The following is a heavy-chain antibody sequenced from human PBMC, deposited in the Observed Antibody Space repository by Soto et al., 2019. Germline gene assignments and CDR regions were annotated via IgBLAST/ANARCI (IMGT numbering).Heavy chain of an antibody. V-gene: IGHV4-30-4*01. CDR1: GGSISSGDYY. CDR3: AGGYCGGDCYHQGYYGMDV. D-gene: IGHD2-21*02. CDR2: IYYSGST. J-gene: IGHJ6*02. Sequence: PSETLSLTCTVSGGSISSGDYYWSWIRQPPGKGLEWIGYIYYSGSTYYNPSLKSRVTISVDTSKNQFSLKPSSVTAADTAVYYCAGGYCGGDCYHQGYYGMDVWGQGTTGTVSS.